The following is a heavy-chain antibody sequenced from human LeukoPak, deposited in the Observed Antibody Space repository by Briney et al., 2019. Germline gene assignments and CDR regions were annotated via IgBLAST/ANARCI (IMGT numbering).Heavy chain of an antibody. V-gene: IGHV3-23*01. CDR2: ISGSGGST. CDR1: GFTFSSYA. CDR3: AKDPGSGVGATTPGTGY. J-gene: IGHJ4*02. D-gene: IGHD1-26*01. Sequence: RGSLRLSCAASGFTFSSYAMSWVRQAPGKGLEWVSAISGSGGSTYYADSVKGRFTISRDNSKNTLYLQMNSLRAEDTAVYYCAKDPGSGVGATTPGTGYWGQGTLVTVSS.